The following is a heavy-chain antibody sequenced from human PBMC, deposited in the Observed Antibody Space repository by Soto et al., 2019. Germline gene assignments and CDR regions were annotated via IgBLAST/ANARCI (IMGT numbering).Heavy chain of an antibody. Sequence: GGSLRLSCAASGFTFSDYYMSWIRQAPGKGLEWVSYISSSGSTIYYADSVKGRFTISRDNAKNSLYLQMNSLRAEDTAVYYCARDKRITIFGVVIPQYYYYGMDVWGQGTTVTVSS. J-gene: IGHJ6*02. CDR2: ISSSGSTI. CDR1: GFTFSDYY. D-gene: IGHD3-3*01. CDR3: ARDKRITIFGVVIPQYYYYGMDV. V-gene: IGHV3-11*01.